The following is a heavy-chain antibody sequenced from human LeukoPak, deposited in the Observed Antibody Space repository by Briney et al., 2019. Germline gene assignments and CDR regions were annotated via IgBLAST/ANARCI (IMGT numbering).Heavy chain of an antibody. V-gene: IGHV3-53*01. CDR3: AKGGSAGGPNWFDP. CDR2: IYSGGST. Sequence: GGSLRLSCAASGFTVSSNYMSWVRQAPGKGLEWVSVIYSGGSTYYADSVKGRFTISRDTSNNMLFLQMNSLRAGDTAVYYCAKGGSAGGPNWFDPWGQGTLVTVSS. J-gene: IGHJ5*02. D-gene: IGHD2-15*01. CDR1: GFTVSSNY.